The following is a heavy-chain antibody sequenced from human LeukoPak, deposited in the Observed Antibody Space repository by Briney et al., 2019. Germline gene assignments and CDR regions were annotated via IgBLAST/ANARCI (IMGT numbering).Heavy chain of an antibody. Sequence: GGSLRLSCAASGFTFSSHWMHWVRQAPGKGLVWVSRVNNGGTGTAYADSVKGRFTVSRDNAKNMLYLQMNSLRAEDTAVYFCTRDEVGITPIDYWGQGTLVTVSS. CDR3: TRDEVGITPIDY. CDR1: GFTFSSHW. D-gene: IGHD1-26*01. J-gene: IGHJ4*02. V-gene: IGHV3-74*01. CDR2: VNNGGTGT.